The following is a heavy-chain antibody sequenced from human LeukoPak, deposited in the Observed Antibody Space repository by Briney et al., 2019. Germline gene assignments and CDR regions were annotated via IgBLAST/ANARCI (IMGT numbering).Heavy chain of an antibody. D-gene: IGHD2-15*01. CDR1: GGSFSGYY. J-gene: IGHJ4*02. Sequence: SETLSLTCAVYGGSFSGYYWSWIRQPPGKGLEWIGEINHSGSTNYNPSLKSRVTISVDTSKNQFSLKLSSVTAADTAVYYCARGRKRLLRINHGGQIDYWGQGTLVTVSS. V-gene: IGHV4-34*01. CDR3: ARGRKRLLRINHGGQIDY. CDR2: INHSGST.